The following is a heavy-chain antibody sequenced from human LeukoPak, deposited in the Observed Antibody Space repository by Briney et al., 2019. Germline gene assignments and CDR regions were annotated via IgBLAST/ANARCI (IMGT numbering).Heavy chain of an antibody. CDR1: GGSISSSSYY. CDR2: IYYSGST. Sequence: SETLSLTCTVSGGSISSSSYYWGWIRQPPGKGLEWIGSIYYSGSTYYNPSLKSRVTISVDTSKNQFSLKLSSVTAADTAVYYCARVCIVGATAYFDYWGQGTLVTVSS. J-gene: IGHJ4*02. D-gene: IGHD1-26*01. CDR3: ARVCIVGATAYFDY. V-gene: IGHV4-39*07.